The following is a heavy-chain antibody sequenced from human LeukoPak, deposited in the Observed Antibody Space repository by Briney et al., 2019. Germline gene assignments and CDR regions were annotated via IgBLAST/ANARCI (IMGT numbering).Heavy chain of an antibody. V-gene: IGHV4-59*01. CDR3: ARNVQNDYDFWSGYYPHPDAFDI. D-gene: IGHD3-3*01. CDR1: GGSISSYY. J-gene: IGHJ3*02. CDR2: IYYSGST. Sequence: SETLSLTCTVSGGSISSYYWSWIRQPPGKGLEWIGYIYYSGSTNYNPSLKSRVTISVDTSKNQFSPKLSSVTAADTAVYYCARNVQNDYDFWSGYYPHPDAFDIWGQGTMVTVSS.